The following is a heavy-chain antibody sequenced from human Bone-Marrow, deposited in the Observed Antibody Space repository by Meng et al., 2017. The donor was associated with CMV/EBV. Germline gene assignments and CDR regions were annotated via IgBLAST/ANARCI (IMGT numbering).Heavy chain of an antibody. J-gene: IGHJ4*02. CDR2: IWYDGSNK. CDR1: GFTFCSYG. Sequence: GGSLRLSCAASGFTFCSYGMHWVRQAPGKGLEWVAVIWYDGSNKYYADSVKGRFTISRDNSKNTLYLQMNSLRAEDTAVYYCAKGGYSGYRSADYWGQGTRVTVSS. CDR3: AKGGYSGYRSADY. D-gene: IGHD5-12*01. V-gene: IGHV3-33*06.